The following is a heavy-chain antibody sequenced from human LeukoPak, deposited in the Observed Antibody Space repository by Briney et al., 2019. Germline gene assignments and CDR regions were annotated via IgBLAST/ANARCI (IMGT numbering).Heavy chain of an antibody. CDR1: GGSFSGYY. V-gene: IGHV4-34*01. CDR3: TRSGYYRSWFDP. CDR2: IDYSEIT. Sequence: SETLSLTCAVYGGSFSGYYWTWIRQSPGEGLEWIGEIDYSEITNYSPSLRSRVTISLDTSKNQFSLNLTSVTAADTAVYYCTRSGYYRSWFDPWGRGTPVIVSS. D-gene: IGHD3-3*01. J-gene: IGHJ5*02.